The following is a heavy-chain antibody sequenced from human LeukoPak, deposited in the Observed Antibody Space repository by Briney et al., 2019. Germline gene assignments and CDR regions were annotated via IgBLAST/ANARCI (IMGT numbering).Heavy chain of an antibody. D-gene: IGHD5-18*01. CDR1: GYSFTSYW. V-gene: IGHV5-51*01. Sequence: GESLQISCQASGYSFTSYWIGWVRQLPGKGLEWMGIIYPGDSDTRYSPSFQGQVTISADKSISTAYLQWSSLKASDTAMYYCARHRYSSSSYNWFDPWGQGTLVTVSS. CDR2: IYPGDSDT. CDR3: ARHRYSSSSYNWFDP. J-gene: IGHJ5*02.